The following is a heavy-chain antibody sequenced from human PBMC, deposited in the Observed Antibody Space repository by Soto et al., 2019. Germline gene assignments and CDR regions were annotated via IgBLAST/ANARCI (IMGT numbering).Heavy chain of an antibody. Sequence: QVQLVQSGPEVEKPGASVKVSCQASGYKFINYYMHWVRQAPGQGLEWVGMVNPNGGSTSYPQKFQGRVTMTRDTSTNTVFMELSGLTFEDTAVYFCARGEGLNVFRGGWFDTWGQGSLVIVSS. V-gene: IGHV1-46*03. CDR3: ARGEGLNVFRGGWFDT. CDR2: VNPNGGST. J-gene: IGHJ5*02. D-gene: IGHD3-10*01. CDR1: GYKFINYY.